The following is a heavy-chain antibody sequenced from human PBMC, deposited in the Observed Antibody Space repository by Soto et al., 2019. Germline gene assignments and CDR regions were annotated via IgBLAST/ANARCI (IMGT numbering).Heavy chain of an antibody. J-gene: IGHJ4*02. D-gene: IGHD2-21*02. CDR1: GYTFTGYY. V-gene: IGHV1-2*04. CDR3: ARAHCGGDCYSGVDY. CDR2: INPNSGGT. Sequence: QVQLVQSGAEVKKPGASVKVSCKASGYTFTGYYMHWVRQAPGQGLEWMGWINPNSGGTKYAQKFQGWVTMTRDTSISTAYMELSRLRSDDTAVYYCARAHCGGDCYSGVDYWGQGTLVTVSS.